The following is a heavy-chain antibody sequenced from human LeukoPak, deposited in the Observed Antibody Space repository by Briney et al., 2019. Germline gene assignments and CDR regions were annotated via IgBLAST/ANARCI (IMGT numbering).Heavy chain of an antibody. V-gene: IGHV3-33*01. CDR2: IWYDGSNK. CDR3: ARDVRWFAELQEYYFDY. D-gene: IGHD3-10*01. Sequence: GRSLRLSCAASGFTFSSYGMHWVRQAPGKGLEWVAVIWYDGSNKYYADSVKGRFTISRDNSKNTLYLQMNSLRAEDTAVYYCARDVRWFAELQEYYFDYWGQGTLVTVSS. J-gene: IGHJ4*02. CDR1: GFTFSSYG.